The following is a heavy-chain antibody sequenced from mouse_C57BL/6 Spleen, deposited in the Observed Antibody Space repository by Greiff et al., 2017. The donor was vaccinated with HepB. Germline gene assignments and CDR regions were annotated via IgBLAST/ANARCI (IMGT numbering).Heavy chain of an antibody. V-gene: IGHV1-80*01. Sequence: QVQLQQSGAELVKPGASVKISCKASGYAFSSYWMNWVKQRPGKGLEWIGQIYPGDGDTNYNGKFKGKATLTADKSSSTAYMQLSSLTSEDSAVYFCARSTVVNHYYAMDYWGQGTSVTVSS. D-gene: IGHD1-1*01. CDR2: IYPGDGDT. CDR3: ARSTVVNHYYAMDY. J-gene: IGHJ4*01. CDR1: GYAFSSYW.